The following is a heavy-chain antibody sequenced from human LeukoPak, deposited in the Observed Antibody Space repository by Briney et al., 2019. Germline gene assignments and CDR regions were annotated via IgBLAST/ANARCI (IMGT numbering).Heavy chain of an antibody. Sequence: ASVKVSCKVSGYTLTELSMHWVRQAPGKGLEWMGGFDPEDGETIYAQKFQGRVTMTEDTSTDTAYMELSSLRSEDTAVYYCATVSGIVATKYYFDYWGQGTLVTVHS. CDR3: ATVSGIVATKYYFDY. D-gene: IGHD5-12*01. J-gene: IGHJ4*02. CDR1: GYTLTELS. V-gene: IGHV1-24*01. CDR2: FDPEDGET.